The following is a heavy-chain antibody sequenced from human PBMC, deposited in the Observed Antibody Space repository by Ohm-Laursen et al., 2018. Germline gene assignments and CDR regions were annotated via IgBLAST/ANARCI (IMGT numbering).Heavy chain of an antibody. CDR1: GGSISSYY. V-gene: IGHV4-59*01. J-gene: IGHJ6*02. D-gene: IGHD1-1*01. CDR3: ARYTAPYYYYGMDV. CDR2: IYYSGST. Sequence: TLSLTWTVSGGSISSYYWSWIQQPPGKGLEWIGYIYYSGSTNYNPSLKSRVTISADTSKNQFSLKLSSVTAADTAVYYCARYTAPYYYYGMDVWGQGTTVTVSS.